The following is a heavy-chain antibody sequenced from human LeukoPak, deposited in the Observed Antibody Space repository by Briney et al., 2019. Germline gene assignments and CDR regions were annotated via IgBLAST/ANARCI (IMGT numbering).Heavy chain of an antibody. J-gene: IGHJ4*02. V-gene: IGHV3-74*01. CDR3: ARDINGDLFHV. CDR2: IKYDGSAT. D-gene: IGHD4-17*01. Sequence: PGGSLRLSCVGSEFIFSSYWMHWVRQAPEKGLEWVSSIKYDGSATTFADSVKGRFSISTDSAKNTAYLQMNSLRVEDTAIYYCARDINGDLFHVWGQGTLVTVSS. CDR1: EFIFSSYW.